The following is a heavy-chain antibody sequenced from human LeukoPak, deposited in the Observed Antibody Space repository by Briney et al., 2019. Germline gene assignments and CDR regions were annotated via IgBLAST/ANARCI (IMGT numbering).Heavy chain of an antibody. CDR1: GDTFSSYA. J-gene: IGHJ6*04. D-gene: IGHD3-16*01. Sequence: SVKVSCKASGDTFSSYAISWVRQAPGQGLEWMGGIIPIFGTANYAQKFQGRVTITADKSTSTAYMELSSLRSEDTAVYYCTLGAPYYYYGMDGWGKGTTVTVSS. V-gene: IGHV1-69*06. CDR2: IIPIFGTA. CDR3: TLGAPYYYYGMDG.